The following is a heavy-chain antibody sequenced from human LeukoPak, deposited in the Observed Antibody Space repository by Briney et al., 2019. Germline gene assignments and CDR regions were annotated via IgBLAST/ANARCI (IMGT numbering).Heavy chain of an antibody. D-gene: IGHD3-10*01. V-gene: IGHV1-69*05. CDR1: GGTFSSYA. J-gene: IGHJ5*02. Sequence: SVKVSCKASGGTFSSYAISWVRQAPGQGLEWMGGIIPIIGTANYAQKFQGRVTITTDESTSTAYMELSSLRSEDTAVYYCARAMVRGVIITAWFDPWGQGTLVTVSS. CDR3: ARAMVRGVIITAWFDP. CDR2: IIPIIGTA.